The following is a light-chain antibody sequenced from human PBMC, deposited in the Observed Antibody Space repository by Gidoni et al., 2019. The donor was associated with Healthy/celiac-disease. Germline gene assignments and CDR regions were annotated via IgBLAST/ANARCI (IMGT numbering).Light chain of an antibody. CDR3: QQYYSYLPLT. CDR1: QGISSY. Sequence: ASTGDRVTITCRASQGISSYLAWYQQKPGKAPKLLIYAASTLQSGVPSRFSGSGSGTDFTLTISCLQSEDFATYYCQQYYSYLPLTFGGGTKVXIK. J-gene: IGKJ4*01. V-gene: IGKV1-8*01. CDR2: AAS.